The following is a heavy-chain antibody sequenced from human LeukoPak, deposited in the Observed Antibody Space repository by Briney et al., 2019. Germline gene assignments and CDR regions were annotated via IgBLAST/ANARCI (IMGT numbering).Heavy chain of an antibody. CDR1: GYTFTSYG. V-gene: IGHV1-18*01. J-gene: IGHJ6*03. CDR3: ARARGLMDV. Sequence: ASVKVSCKASGYTFTSYGISWVRQAPGQGLEWMGWISAYNGNTNYAQKLQGRVTMTRDTSTSTVYMELSSLRSEDTAVYYCARARGLMDVWGKGTTVTISS. CDR2: ISAYNGNT. D-gene: IGHD3-16*01.